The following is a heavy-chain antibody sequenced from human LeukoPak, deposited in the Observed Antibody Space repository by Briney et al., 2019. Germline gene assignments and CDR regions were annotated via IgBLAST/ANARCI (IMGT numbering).Heavy chain of an antibody. CDR1: GFTFSDYA. CDR3: AKAGGHCSGGTCYANF. Sequence: GRSLRLSCAASGFTFSDYAIHWVRQAPGKGLEWVAIISYDGSNEYYGDSVKGRFTISRDNSKNTLYLQMNSLRAEDTAIYYCAKAGGHCSGGTCYANFWGQGTLVTVSS. V-gene: IGHV3-30*18. CDR2: ISYDGSNE. D-gene: IGHD2-15*01. J-gene: IGHJ4*02.